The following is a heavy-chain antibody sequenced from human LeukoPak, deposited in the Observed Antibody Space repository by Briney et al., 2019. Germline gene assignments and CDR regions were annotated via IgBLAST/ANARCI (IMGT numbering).Heavy chain of an antibody. Sequence: PGGSLRLSCAVSGFTFSNYWMSWVRQAPGKGLEWVANIKQDGSQEYYVDSVKGRFTISRDNAKNSLYLQMNSLRVEDTGVYYCARDGMPRQAYCGGDCYPDYWGQGTLVTVTS. D-gene: IGHD2-21*02. J-gene: IGHJ4*02. CDR1: GFTFSNYW. V-gene: IGHV3-7*01. CDR2: IKQDGSQE. CDR3: ARDGMPRQAYCGGDCYPDY.